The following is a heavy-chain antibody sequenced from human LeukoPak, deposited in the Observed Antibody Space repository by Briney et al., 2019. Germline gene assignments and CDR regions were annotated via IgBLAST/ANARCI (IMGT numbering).Heavy chain of an antibody. CDR2: INHSGST. CDR3: ARLGKRRNCKGSGQQGDY. V-gene: IGHV4-34*01. D-gene: IGHD3-3*01. J-gene: IGHJ4*02. CDR1: GGSFSGYY. Sequence: SETLSLTCAVYGGSFSGYYWSWIRQPPGKGLEWIGKINHSGSTNYNPSLKSRVTISVDTSKNQFSLKLSSVTAADTAVYYCARLGKRRNCKGSGQQGDYWGQGTLVTVSS.